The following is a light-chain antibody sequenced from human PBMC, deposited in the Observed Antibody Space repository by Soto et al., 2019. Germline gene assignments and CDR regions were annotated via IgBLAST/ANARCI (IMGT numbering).Light chain of an antibody. J-gene: IGLJ1*01. CDR1: SSDVGGHNY. Sequence: QSALAQPASVSGSPGQSITVSCTGTSSDVGGHNYVSWFQQHPGQAPKLLIYEVTTRPSGVSTRFSGSKSGNTASLTISGLQAEDEADYHCSSYSSSGTPFVFGTGTKVTVL. V-gene: IGLV2-14*01. CDR2: EVT. CDR3: SSYSSSGTPFV.